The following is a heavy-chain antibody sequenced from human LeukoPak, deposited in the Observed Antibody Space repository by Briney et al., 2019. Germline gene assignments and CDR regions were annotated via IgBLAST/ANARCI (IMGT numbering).Heavy chain of an antibody. Sequence: GGSLRLSCAASGFTFSNVWMSWVRQVPGKGLEWVGRIKSKTDGGATEFTAPVRSRFTISRDDAKNTLYLQMNSLKTEDTAVYYCTTDMSYGSGDAFDIWGQGTMVTVSS. V-gene: IGHV3-15*01. J-gene: IGHJ3*02. CDR3: TTDMSYGSGDAFDI. CDR1: GFTFSNVW. CDR2: IKSKTDGGAT. D-gene: IGHD5-18*01.